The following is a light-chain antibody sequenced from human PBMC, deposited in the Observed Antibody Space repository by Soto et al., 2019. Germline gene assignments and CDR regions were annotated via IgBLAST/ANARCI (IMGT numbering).Light chain of an antibody. Sequence: QAVVTQEPSFSVSPGGTVTLTCGLSSGSVSTIYYPRWYQQTPGQALRTLIYSTNTRSSGVPDRCSGSILGNEAALTITGGQEDDEADYYCGLYRARGIGVFGGGTKVTVL. CDR1: SGSVSTIYY. CDR2: STN. J-gene: IGLJ3*02. CDR3: GLYRARGIGV. V-gene: IGLV8-61*01.